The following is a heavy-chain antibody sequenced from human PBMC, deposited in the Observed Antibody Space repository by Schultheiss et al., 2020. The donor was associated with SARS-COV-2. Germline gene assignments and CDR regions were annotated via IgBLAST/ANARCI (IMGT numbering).Heavy chain of an antibody. CDR3: GRVNYSYYYYGLDV. CDR1: GASISTYDYY. J-gene: IGHJ6*02. Sequence: SETLSLTCTVSGASISTYDYYWSWIRQPPGKGLEWIGYIYYSGSTYYNPSLMSRVTISVDTSKNQFSLKLSSVTAADTAVYYCGRVNYSYYYYGLDVWGQGTTVTVSS. CDR2: IYYSGST. D-gene: IGHD4-11*01. V-gene: IGHV4-30-4*01.